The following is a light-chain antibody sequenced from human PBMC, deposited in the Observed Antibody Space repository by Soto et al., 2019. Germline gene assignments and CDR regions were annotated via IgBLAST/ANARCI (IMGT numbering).Light chain of an antibody. CDR1: SXDVGRYNF. CDR3: TSYSSSDIFYV. V-gene: IGLV2-11*01. J-gene: IGLJ1*01. CDR2: DVS. Sequence: QSALAQPRSVSGSPGQSVTISCTGSSXDVGRYNFVSWYQQHPGKAPKLILYDVSKRPSGVPDRFSGSKSGNTASLTISGLQADDEADYYCTSYSSSDIFYVFGTGTKVTVL.